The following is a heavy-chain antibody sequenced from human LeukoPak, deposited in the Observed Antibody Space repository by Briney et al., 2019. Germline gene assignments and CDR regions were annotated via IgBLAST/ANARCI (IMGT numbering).Heavy chain of an antibody. D-gene: IGHD5-18*01. CDR1: GYSISSGYY. J-gene: IGHJ4*02. CDR2: IYHGGST. V-gene: IGHV4-38-2*02. Sequence: PSETLSPTCAVSGYSISSGYYWGWIRPPPGTGLEWIASIYHGGSTYYNPSLKSRVTISVDTSKNQFSLKLSSLTAEDTAVYYWARDETFSYGSFGHWGQGTLVTVSS. CDR3: ARDETFSYGSFGH.